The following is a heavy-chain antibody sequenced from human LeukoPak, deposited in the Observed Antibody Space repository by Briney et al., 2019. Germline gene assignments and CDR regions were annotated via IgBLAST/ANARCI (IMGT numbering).Heavy chain of an antibody. CDR2: IYTSGST. CDR1: GGSISSGSYY. J-gene: IGHJ3*02. V-gene: IGHV4-61*02. D-gene: IGHD2-21*01. CDR3: ARSLFPAFDI. Sequence: SETLSLTCTVSGGSISSGSYYWSWIRQPAGKGLEWIGRIYTSGSTNYNLSLKSRVTISVDTSKNQFSLKLSSVTAADTAVYYCARSLFPAFDIWGQGTMVTVSS.